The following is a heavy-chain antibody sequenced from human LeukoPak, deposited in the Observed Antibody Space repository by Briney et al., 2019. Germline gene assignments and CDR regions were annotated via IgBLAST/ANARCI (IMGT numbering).Heavy chain of an antibody. Sequence: GASVKESCKASGYTFTGYYMHWVRQAPGQGLEWMGWINPNSGGTNSAQKFQGRVTMTRDTSISTAYMELSRLRSDDTAVYYCARGYCSGGDCYEFDYWAQGTLVTVSS. J-gene: IGHJ4*02. CDR1: GYTFTGYY. CDR2: INPNSGGT. V-gene: IGHV1-2*02. D-gene: IGHD2-15*01. CDR3: ARGYCSGGDCYEFDY.